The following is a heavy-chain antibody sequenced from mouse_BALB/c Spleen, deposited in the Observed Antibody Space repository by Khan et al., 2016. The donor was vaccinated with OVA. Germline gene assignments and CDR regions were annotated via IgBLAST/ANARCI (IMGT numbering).Heavy chain of an antibody. J-gene: IGHJ2*01. CDR3: ARDRIDY. Sequence: VQLQQSGAELAKPGASVKMSCKASGYTFTSYWMHWIKQRPGQGLEWIGYINPTSGYTDYNQKFKEKATLTAYKSSSTADMQLSSLTSDDSAVYYCARDRIDYWGQGTALTVSS. CDR1: GYTFTSYW. CDR2: INPTSGYT. V-gene: IGHV1-7*01.